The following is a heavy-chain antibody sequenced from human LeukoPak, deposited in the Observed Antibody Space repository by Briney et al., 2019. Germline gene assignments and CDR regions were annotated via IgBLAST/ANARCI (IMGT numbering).Heavy chain of an antibody. Sequence: GGSLRLSCAASGFTVSNYGMNWVRQAPGKGLEWVSFMSSSGTFIKYADSVKGRFTISRDNAKNSLYLQMNSLRAEDTAVYYCARGFYYHAWGQGTLVTVSS. CDR2: MSSSGTFI. V-gene: IGHV3-21*01. J-gene: IGHJ5*02. CDR1: GFTVSNYG. CDR3: ARGFYYHA. D-gene: IGHD3-22*01.